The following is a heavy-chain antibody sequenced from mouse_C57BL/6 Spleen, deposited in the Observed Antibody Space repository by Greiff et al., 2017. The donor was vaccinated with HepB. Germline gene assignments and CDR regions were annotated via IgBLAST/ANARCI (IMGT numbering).Heavy chain of an antibody. CDR3: ARVGGNYPWFAY. CDR2: INPSTGGT. J-gene: IGHJ3*01. D-gene: IGHD2-1*01. Sequence: VQLQQSGPELVKPGASVKISCKASGYSFTGYYMNWVKQSPEKSLEWIGEINPSTGGTTYNQKFKAKATLTVDKSSSTAYMQLKSLTSEDSAVYYCARVGGNYPWFAYWGQGTLVTVSA. V-gene: IGHV1-42*01. CDR1: GYSFTGYY.